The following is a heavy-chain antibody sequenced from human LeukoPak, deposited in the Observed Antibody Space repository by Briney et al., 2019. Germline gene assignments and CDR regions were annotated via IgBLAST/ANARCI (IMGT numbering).Heavy chain of an antibody. CDR2: ISYDGSNK. D-gene: IGHD3-10*01. CDR3: ARDLGGSGSYSPYYYYYGMDV. V-gene: IGHV3-30-3*01. J-gene: IGHJ6*02. CDR1: GFTFSSYA. Sequence: GGSLRLSCAASGFTFSSYAMHWVRQAPGKGLEWVAVISYDGSNKYYADSVKGRFTISRDNSKNTPYLQMNSLRAEDTAVYYCARDLGGSGSYSPYYYYYGMDVWGQGTTVTVSS.